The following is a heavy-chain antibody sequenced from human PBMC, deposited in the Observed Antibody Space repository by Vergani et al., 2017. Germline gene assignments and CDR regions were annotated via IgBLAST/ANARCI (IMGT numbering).Heavy chain of an antibody. V-gene: IGHV3-72*01. D-gene: IGHD1-1*01. CDR3: VRVKGSNWNDHLYDI. J-gene: IGHJ3*02. CDR2: IRNKANDYTT. CDR1: GFTFSDHY. Sequence: VQLVESEGGVVQPGRSLTLSCVASGFTFSDHYMDWVRQAPGKGLEWVGRIRNKANDYTTQYAASVKGRFTISRDDSKSYLYLQMNSLQTEDTALYYCVRVKGSNWNDHLYDIWGQGTLVTVSS.